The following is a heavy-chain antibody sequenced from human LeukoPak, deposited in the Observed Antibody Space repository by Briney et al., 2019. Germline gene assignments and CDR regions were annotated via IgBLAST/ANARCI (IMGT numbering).Heavy chain of an antibody. J-gene: IGHJ4*02. Sequence: PGGSLRLSCAASGFTFSSYEMNWVRQAPGKGLEWVSYISSSGSTIYYADSVKGRFTISRDNAKNSLYLQMNSLRAEDTAVYYCARDRGGLTNNDYWGQGTLVTVSS. CDR2: ISSSGSTI. CDR3: ARDRGGLTNNDY. V-gene: IGHV3-48*03. D-gene: IGHD1/OR15-1a*01. CDR1: GFTFSSYE.